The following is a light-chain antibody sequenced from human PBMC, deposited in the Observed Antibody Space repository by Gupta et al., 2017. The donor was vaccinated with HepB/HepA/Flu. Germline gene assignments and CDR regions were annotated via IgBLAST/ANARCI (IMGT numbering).Light chain of an antibody. CDR2: KAS. CDR3: QQDNSYLT. CDR1: QNIFSF. Sequence: DIQMAQSPSTLSASVGDRVTIACRASQNIFSFLAWYQQKPGRAPRLLIYKASTLESGVPSRFSGSGSGTEFTLTISSRQPGDFATYFCQQDNSYLTFGQGTRVEIK. J-gene: IGKJ1*01. V-gene: IGKV1-5*03.